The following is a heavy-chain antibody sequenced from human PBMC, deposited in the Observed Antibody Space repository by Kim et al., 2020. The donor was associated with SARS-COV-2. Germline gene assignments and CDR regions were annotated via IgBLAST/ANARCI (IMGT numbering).Heavy chain of an antibody. V-gene: IGHV1-69*13. D-gene: IGHD3-3*01. CDR1: GGTFSSYA. CDR2: IIPIFGTA. Sequence: SVKVSCKASGGTFSSYAISWVRQAPGQGLEWMGGIIPIFGTANYAQKFQGRVTITADESTSTAYMELSSLRSEDTAVYYCARDLSTIFGVVIPNWFDPWGQGTLVTVSS. CDR3: ARDLSTIFGVVIPNWFDP. J-gene: IGHJ5*02.